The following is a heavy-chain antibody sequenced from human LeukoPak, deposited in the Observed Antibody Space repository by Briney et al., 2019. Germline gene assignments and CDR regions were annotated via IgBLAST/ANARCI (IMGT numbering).Heavy chain of an antibody. D-gene: IGHD4-17*01. CDR3: ASGKRPSTVTTFGEYFQH. V-gene: IGHV4-31*03. J-gene: IGHJ1*01. CDR1: GGSISSGGYY. CDR2: IYYSGSA. Sequence: SETLSLTCTVSGGSISSGGYYWSWIRQHPGQGPEWIGYIYYSGSAYYNPSLESRVTISVDTSKNQFSLRLSSVTAADTAVYYCASGKRPSTVTTFGEYFQHWGQGILVTVSS.